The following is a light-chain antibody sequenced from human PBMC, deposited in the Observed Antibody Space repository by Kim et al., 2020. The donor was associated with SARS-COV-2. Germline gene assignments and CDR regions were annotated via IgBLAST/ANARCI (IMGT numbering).Light chain of an antibody. CDR1: QSVSSNY. CDR2: GAS. V-gene: IGKV3-20*01. J-gene: IGKJ2*03. Sequence: EIVLTQSPGTLSLSPGERATLSCRASQSVSSNYLAWYQQRPGQAPRLLIFGASSRATGIPDRFSGSGSGTDFTLTISRLEPEDFAVYYCQQFGGSSQYSFGQGTKLEI. CDR3: QQFGGSSQYS.